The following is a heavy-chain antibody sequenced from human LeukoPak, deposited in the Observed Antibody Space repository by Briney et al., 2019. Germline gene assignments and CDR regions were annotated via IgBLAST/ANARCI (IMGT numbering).Heavy chain of an antibody. CDR3: ARRGPNCGGDCYYDY. V-gene: IGHV3-9*01. Sequence: GRSLRLSCAASGFTFDDYAMHWVRQAPGKGLEWVSGISWNSGSIGYADSVKGRFTISRDNAKNSLYLQMNSLRPEDTAFYYCARRGPNCGGDCYYDYWGQGTLVTVSS. CDR1: GFTFDDYA. D-gene: IGHD2-21*02. J-gene: IGHJ4*02. CDR2: ISWNSGSI.